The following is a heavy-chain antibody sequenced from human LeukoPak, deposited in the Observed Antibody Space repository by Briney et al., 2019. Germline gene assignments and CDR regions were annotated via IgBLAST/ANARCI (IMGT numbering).Heavy chain of an antibody. V-gene: IGHV4-34*01. Sequence: SETLSLTCAVYGGSFSGYYWSWIRQPPGKGLEWIGEINHSGSTNYNPSLKSQVTISVDTSKNQFSLKLSPVTAADTAIYYCAREPSVTTVTTGSWGQGTLVIVSS. J-gene: IGHJ5*02. CDR1: GGSFSGYY. CDR3: AREPSVTTVTTGS. CDR2: INHSGST. D-gene: IGHD4-17*01.